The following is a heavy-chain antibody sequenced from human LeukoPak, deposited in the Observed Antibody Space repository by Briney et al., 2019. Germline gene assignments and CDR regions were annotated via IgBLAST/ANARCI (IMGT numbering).Heavy chain of an antibody. J-gene: IGHJ3*02. CDR2: IVVGSGNT. CDR1: GFTFTSSA. CDR3: AAPLTMITLNVFDI. Sequence: ASVKVSCNASGFTFTSSAMQWVRQARGQRLEWIGWIVVGSGNTNYAQKFQERVTITRDMSTSTAYMELSSLRSEDTAVYYCAAPLTMITLNVFDIWGQGTMVTVSS. D-gene: IGHD3-22*01. V-gene: IGHV1-58*02.